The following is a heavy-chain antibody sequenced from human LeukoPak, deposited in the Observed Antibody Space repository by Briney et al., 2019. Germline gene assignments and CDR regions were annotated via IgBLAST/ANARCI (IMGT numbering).Heavy chain of an antibody. Sequence: GASVKLSCKASGGTFSSYAISWVRQAPGQGLEWMGRTIPILGIANYAQKFQGRVTITADKSTTTAYMELSSLRSEDTAVYYCARDSVTSGSTQYYYYYGMDVWGQGTTVTVSS. D-gene: IGHD1-26*01. CDR3: ARDSVTSGSTQYYYYYGMDV. CDR2: TIPILGIA. J-gene: IGHJ6*02. V-gene: IGHV1-69*04. CDR1: GGTFSSYA.